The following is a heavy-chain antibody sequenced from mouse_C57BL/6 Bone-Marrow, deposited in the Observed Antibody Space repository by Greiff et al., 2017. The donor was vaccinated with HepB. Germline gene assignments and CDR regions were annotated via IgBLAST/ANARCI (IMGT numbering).Heavy chain of an antibody. J-gene: IGHJ4*01. V-gene: IGHV5-6*01. D-gene: IGHD1-1*01. Sequence: EVHLVESGGDLVKPGGSLKLSCAASGFTFSSYGMSWVRQTPDKRLEWVATISSGGSYTYYPDSVKGRFTISRDNAKNTLYLQMSSLKSEDTAMYYCARLIPTVVNYYAMDYWGQGTSVTVSS. CDR3: ARLIPTVVNYYAMDY. CDR2: ISSGGSYT. CDR1: GFTFSSYG.